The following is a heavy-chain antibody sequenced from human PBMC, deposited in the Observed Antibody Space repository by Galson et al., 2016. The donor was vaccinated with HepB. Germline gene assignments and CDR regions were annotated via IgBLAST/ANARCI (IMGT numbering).Heavy chain of an antibody. CDR2: IIPIFGTA. CDR1: GGTFSSFT. CDR3: ARVPDPTLALMGLPDP. D-gene: IGHD1-14*01. Sequence: SVKVSCKASGGTFSSFTIRWVRQAPGQGPEWMGGIIPIFGTANYAQTFQGRVTITADESASTVYMELSSLRSEDTAVYYCARVPDPTLALMGLPDPWGQGTLVTVSS. J-gene: IGHJ5*02. V-gene: IGHV1-69*13.